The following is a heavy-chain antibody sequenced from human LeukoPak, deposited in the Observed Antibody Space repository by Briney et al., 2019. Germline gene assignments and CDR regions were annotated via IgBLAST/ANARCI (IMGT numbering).Heavy chain of an antibody. D-gene: IGHD1-26*01. CDR1: GGSTSSGGYS. Sequence: PSETLSLTCAVSGGSTSSGGYSWSWIRQPPGKGLEWIGYIYHSGSTYYNPSLKSRVTISVDRSKNQFSLKLSSVTAADTAVYYCARDVQWDARTYYFDYWGQGTLVTVSS. J-gene: IGHJ4*02. CDR2: IYHSGST. V-gene: IGHV4-30-2*01. CDR3: ARDVQWDARTYYFDY.